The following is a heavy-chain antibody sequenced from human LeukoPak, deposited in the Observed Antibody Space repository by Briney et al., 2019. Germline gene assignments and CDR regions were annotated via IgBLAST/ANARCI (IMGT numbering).Heavy chain of an antibody. D-gene: IGHD2-2*01. CDR2: ISAYNGNT. J-gene: IGHJ5*02. Sequence: EASVKASCKASGYTFTSYGISWVRQAPGQGLEWMGWISAYNGNTNYAQKLQGRVTMTTDTSTSTAYMELRSLRSDDTAVYYCARFIESYCSSTSCYDWFDPWGQGTLVTVSS. CDR3: ARFIESYCSSTSCYDWFDP. CDR1: GYTFTSYG. V-gene: IGHV1-18*01.